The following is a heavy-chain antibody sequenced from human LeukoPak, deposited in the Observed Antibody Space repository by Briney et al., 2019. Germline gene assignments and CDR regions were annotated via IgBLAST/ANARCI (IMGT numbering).Heavy chain of an antibody. V-gene: IGHV1-2*02. CDR2: INPNSGGT. D-gene: IGHD1-7*01. Sequence: ASVKVSCKASGYTFTGYYMHWVRQAPGQGLEWMGWINPNSGGTNYAQKFQGRVTMTRDTSISTAYMELSSLRSEDTAVYYCATSPSAIGYNWNYHYYYYYMDVWGKGTTVTVSS. J-gene: IGHJ6*03. CDR3: ATSPSAIGYNWNYHYYYYYMDV. CDR1: GYTFTGYY.